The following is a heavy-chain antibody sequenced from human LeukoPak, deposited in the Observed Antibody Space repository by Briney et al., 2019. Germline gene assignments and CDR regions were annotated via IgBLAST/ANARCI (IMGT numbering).Heavy chain of an antibody. CDR2: IYDSGST. J-gene: IGHJ3*02. V-gene: IGHV4-59*08. CDR3: ARHWRQDYGDSYAFDI. D-gene: IGHD4-17*01. CDR1: GVSISSYF. Sequence: SETPSLTCTVSGVSISSYFWSWIRQPPGKGLEWIGYIYDSGSTNYNPSLKSRLTISVDTSKNQFSLKLSSVTAADTAVYYCARHWRQDYGDSYAFDIWGQGTMVTVSS.